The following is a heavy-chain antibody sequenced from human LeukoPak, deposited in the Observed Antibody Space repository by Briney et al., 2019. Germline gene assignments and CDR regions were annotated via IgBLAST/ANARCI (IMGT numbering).Heavy chain of an antibody. V-gene: IGHV3-23*01. CDR3: AKECDNWNAGYNWAVDYYYYGMDV. J-gene: IGHJ6*02. D-gene: IGHD1-20*01. Sequence: PGGSLRLSCAASGFTFSSYAMSWVCQAPGKGLEWGSAISGSGGSTYYADSVKGRFTIPRDNSKNTLYLQMNSMRAEDTAVYYCAKECDNWNAGYNWAVDYYYYGMDVWGQGTTVTVSS. CDR2: ISGSGGST. CDR1: GFTFSSYA.